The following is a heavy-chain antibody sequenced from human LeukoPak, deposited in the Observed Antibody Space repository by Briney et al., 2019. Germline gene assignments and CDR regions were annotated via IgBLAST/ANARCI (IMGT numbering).Heavy chain of an antibody. CDR1: GFTVSSNF. D-gene: IGHD6-19*01. V-gene: IGHV3-66*01. CDR3: ARGSSVAGTRYYGMDV. CDR2: IYSDGST. J-gene: IGHJ6*02. Sequence: TGGSLRLSCAASGFTVSSNFISWVRQAPGKGLEWVSVIYSDGSTYYADSVKGRFTISRDNSKNTLYLQMNSLRAEDTAVYYCARGSSVAGTRYYGMDVWGQGTTDTVSS.